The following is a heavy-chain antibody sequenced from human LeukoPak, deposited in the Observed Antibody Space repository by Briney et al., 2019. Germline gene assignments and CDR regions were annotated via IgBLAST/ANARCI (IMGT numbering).Heavy chain of an antibody. CDR2: ISGSGGST. D-gene: IGHD6-13*01. CDR1: GFTFSSYA. V-gene: IGHV3-23*01. CDR3: AKLGSSSSKFDP. J-gene: IGHJ5*02. Sequence: PGGSLRLSCAASGFTFSSYAVSWVRQAPGKGLEWVSAISGSGGSTYYADSVKGRFTISRDNSKNTLYLQMNSLRAEDTAVYYCAKLGSSSSKFDPWGQGTLVTVSS.